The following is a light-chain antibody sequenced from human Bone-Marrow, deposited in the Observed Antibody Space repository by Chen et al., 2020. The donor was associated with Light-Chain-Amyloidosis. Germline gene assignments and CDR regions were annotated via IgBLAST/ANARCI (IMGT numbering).Light chain of an antibody. CDR2: RNN. V-gene: IGLV10-54*04. CDR1: SNNVGNQG. CDR3: SAWDSSLSAPV. Sequence: QAGLTQPPSVSKGLRQTATLTCTGNSNNVGNQGAAWLQQHQGNPPKLLSYRNNNRPSGISERFSASRSGNTASLTITGLQPEDEADYYCSAWDSSLSAPVFGGGTKLTVL. J-gene: IGLJ3*02.